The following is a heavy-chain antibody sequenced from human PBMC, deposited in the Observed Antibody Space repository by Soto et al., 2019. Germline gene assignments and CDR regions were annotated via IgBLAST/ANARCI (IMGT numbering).Heavy chain of an antibody. V-gene: IGHV6-1*01. D-gene: IGHD6-13*01. CDR3: ARGGDSAAGRVLDY. CDR1: GASVSSNSAA. CDR2: TYYRYKWYN. Sequence: SETLSLTCAISGASVSSNSAAWNWIRQSPSRGLEWLGRTYYRYKWYNDYAVSVKSRITFKPDTSKNQFSLQLNSVTPEDTAVYYCARGGDSAAGRVLDYWGQGTLVTVSS. J-gene: IGHJ4*02.